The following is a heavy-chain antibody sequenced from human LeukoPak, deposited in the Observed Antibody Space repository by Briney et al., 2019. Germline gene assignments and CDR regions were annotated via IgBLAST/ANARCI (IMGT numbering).Heavy chain of an antibody. CDR1: GFTFSSYW. Sequence: GGSLRLSCAASGFTFSSYWMHLVRQAPGKGLGWVSRINGDGSSTTYADSVKGRFTISRDNAKNTLYLQMNSLRAEDTAVYYCARSRDGYNYIGDYWGQGTLVTVSS. J-gene: IGHJ4*02. CDR3: ARSRDGYNYIGDY. CDR2: INGDGSST. D-gene: IGHD5-24*01. V-gene: IGHV3-74*01.